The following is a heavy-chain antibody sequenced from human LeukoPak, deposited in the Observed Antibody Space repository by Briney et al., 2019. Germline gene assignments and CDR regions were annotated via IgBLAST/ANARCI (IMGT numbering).Heavy chain of an antibody. CDR3: AKDRGSSWYTAFDY. V-gene: IGHV3-30*02. Sequence: GGSLRLSCAASGFTFSNYGIHWVRQAPGKGLEWVAFIRYDGSNKYYADSVKGRFTISRDNSKNTLYLQMNSLRAEDTAVYYCAKDRGSSWYTAFDYWGQGTLVTVSS. CDR1: GFTFSNYG. CDR2: IRYDGSNK. D-gene: IGHD6-13*01. J-gene: IGHJ4*02.